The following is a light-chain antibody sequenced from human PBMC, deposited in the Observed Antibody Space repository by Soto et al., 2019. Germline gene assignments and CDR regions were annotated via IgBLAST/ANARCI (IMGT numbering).Light chain of an antibody. CDR3: QQYNSYSPT. Sequence: TQSPGTLSVSPGDRVTITCRASQSISSWLSWYQQKPGKAPKLLIYKASSLESGVPSRFSGSGSGTEFTLTISSLQPDDFATYYCQQYNSYSPTFGQGTKVDI. CDR2: KAS. CDR1: QSISSW. V-gene: IGKV1-5*03. J-gene: IGKJ1*01.